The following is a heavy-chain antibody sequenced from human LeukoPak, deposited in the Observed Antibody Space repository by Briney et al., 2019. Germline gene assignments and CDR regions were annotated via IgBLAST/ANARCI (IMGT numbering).Heavy chain of an antibody. CDR3: ARIPLYFLEPFDY. Sequence: RSSETLSLTCAVYGGSVSGYYWSWIRQPPGKGLEWIGEISHRGRTHYNPSLKGRATMSVDTSKNQFALEVDSVTAADTAVYYCARIPLYFLEPFDYWGQGILVTVSS. V-gene: IGHV4-34*01. J-gene: IGHJ4*02. CDR1: GGSVSGYY. D-gene: IGHD3-3*01. CDR2: ISHRGRT.